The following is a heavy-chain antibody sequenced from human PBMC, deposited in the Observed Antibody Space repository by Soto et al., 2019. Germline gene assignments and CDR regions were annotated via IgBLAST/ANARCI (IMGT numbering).Heavy chain of an antibody. Sequence: APAEACSEERGDANTSKGRTSVRQDPKKGLEVMGCISTYNFYTNYAQKLQGRVTMTTDTSTSTAYMELRILRSDDTAVYYCAKDGCPFRDSSRYSDSYFDLWRRGTPVTVSS. CDR1: GDANTSKG. CDR3: AKDGCPFRDSSRYSDSYFDL. CDR2: ISTYNFYT. J-gene: IGHJ2*01. V-gene: IGHV1-18*01. D-gene: IGHD3-22*01.